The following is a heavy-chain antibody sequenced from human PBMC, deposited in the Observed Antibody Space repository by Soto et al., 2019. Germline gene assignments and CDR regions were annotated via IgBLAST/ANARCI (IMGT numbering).Heavy chain of an antibody. D-gene: IGHD1-26*01. CDR2: INPKNGGT. CDR3: ARDLREGYYDI. J-gene: IGHJ3*02. Sequence: QAQLVQSGAEVKKPGAPAKVSCKASAYTFIDYYVHWMRQAPGQGLEWIGWINPKNGGTKFAQKFQGWGTMTRDTSISTAYMELSRLRSDDTAIYYCARDLREGYYDIWGQGTMVTVSS. V-gene: IGHV1-2*04. CDR1: AYTFIDYY.